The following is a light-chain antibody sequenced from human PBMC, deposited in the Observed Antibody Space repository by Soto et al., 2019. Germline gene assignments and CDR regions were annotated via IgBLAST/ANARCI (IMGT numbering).Light chain of an antibody. CDR3: QQYGSSRWT. CDR2: AAS. Sequence: EIVLTQSPGTLSLSPGERTTLSCRASQGVSSSYLAWYQQKPGQAPRLLIYAASSRATGIPDRFSGSGSGTDFTLTISRLEPEDFAVYYSQQYGSSRWTFGQGTKVEIK. J-gene: IGKJ1*01. CDR1: QGVSSSY. V-gene: IGKV3-20*01.